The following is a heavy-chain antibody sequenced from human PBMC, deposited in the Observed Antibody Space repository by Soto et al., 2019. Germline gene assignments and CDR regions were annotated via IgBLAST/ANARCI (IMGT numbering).Heavy chain of an antibody. CDR3: GRLQYYDFWSGPFGLDY. D-gene: IGHD3-3*01. CDR1: GGSISSYY. Sequence: SETLSLTCTVSGGSISSYYWSWIRQPPGKGLEWIGYIYYSGSTNYNPSLKSRVTISVDTSKNQFSLKLSSVTAADTAVYYCGRLQYYDFWSGPFGLDYWGQGTLVTVSS. CDR2: IYYSGST. V-gene: IGHV4-59*08. J-gene: IGHJ4*02.